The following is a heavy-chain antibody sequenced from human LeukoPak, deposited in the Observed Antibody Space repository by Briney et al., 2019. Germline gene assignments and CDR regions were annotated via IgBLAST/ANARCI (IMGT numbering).Heavy chain of an antibody. CDR1: GFTFSSYS. V-gene: IGHV3-21*01. J-gene: IGHJ3*02. CDR2: ISSSSSYI. Sequence: PGGSLRLSCAASGFTFSSYSMNWVRQAPGKGLEWVSSISSSSSYIYYADSVKGRFTISRDNAKNSLYLQMNSLRAEDTAVYYCARQGDYYDSSGYYYGRKDAFDIWGRGTMVTVSS. CDR3: ARQGDYYDSSGYYYGRKDAFDI. D-gene: IGHD3-22*01.